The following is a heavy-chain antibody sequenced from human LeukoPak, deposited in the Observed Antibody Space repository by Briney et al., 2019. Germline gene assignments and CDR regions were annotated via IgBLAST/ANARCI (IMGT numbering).Heavy chain of an antibody. Sequence: PSETLSLSCAVHGASLSDYYWTWIRQSPEKGLECIGAIDHRGSANYNPSLESRVTISLDTSKNQFSLNLASVTAADTAVYYCTSLFSASGTFDSWGQGTLVAVSS. CDR3: TSLFSASGTFDS. J-gene: IGHJ4*02. CDR1: GASLSDYY. CDR2: IDHRGSA. V-gene: IGHV4-34*01. D-gene: IGHD3-10*01.